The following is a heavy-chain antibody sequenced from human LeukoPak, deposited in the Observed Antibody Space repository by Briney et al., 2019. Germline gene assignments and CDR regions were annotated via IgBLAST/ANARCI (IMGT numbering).Heavy chain of an antibody. Sequence: GGSLRLSCAASGFTFSSYEMNWVRQAPGKGLEWVSYISSSGSTIYYADSVKGRFTISRDNAKNSLYLQMNSLRAEDTAVYYCARGGAWGYYYYYYMDVWGKGTTVTISS. D-gene: IGHD3-16*01. CDR1: GFTFSSYE. CDR2: ISSSGSTI. CDR3: ARGGAWGYYYYYYMDV. J-gene: IGHJ6*03. V-gene: IGHV3-48*03.